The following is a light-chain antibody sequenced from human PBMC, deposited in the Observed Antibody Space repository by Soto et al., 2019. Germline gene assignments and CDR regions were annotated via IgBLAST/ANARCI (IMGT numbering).Light chain of an antibody. CDR1: QSVSTSY. CDR2: GAS. Sequence: EIVLTQSPGTLSLSPGERATLSCRASQSVSTSYLTWYQHKAGQAPRLLIYGASNRAPGIPDRFSGSGSGTDFTLTISRLEPEDFAVSYCQQYGGSQYTFGQGTKLEIK. J-gene: IGKJ2*01. V-gene: IGKV3-20*01. CDR3: QQYGGSQYT.